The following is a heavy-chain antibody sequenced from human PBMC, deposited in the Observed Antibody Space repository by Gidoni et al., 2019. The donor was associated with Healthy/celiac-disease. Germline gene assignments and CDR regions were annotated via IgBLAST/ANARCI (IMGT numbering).Heavy chain of an antibody. CDR1: GFTLLCSS. V-gene: IGHV3-30-3*01. CDR3: ARGFKGVVVAAGLRYFDY. CDR2: ISYDGSNK. Sequence: QVQLVESGGGGVQPGRSLRLPCAASGFTLLCSSLHWVRQAPGKGLEWVAVISYDGSNKYYADSVKGRFTISRDNSKNTLYLQMNSLRAEDTAVYYCARGFKGVVVAAGLRYFDYWGQGTLVTVSS. J-gene: IGHJ4*02. D-gene: IGHD2-15*01.